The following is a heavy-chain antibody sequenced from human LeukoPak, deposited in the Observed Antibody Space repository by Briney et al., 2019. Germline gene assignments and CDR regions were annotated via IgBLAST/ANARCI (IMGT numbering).Heavy chain of an antibody. V-gene: IGHV3-7*01. J-gene: IGHJ5*02. D-gene: IGHD3-3*01. CDR2: IKQDGSEK. CDR3: ARDWRLDWFDP. Sequence: GGSLRLSCAASGFTFSNYWMSWVRQAPGKGLEWVAIIKQDGSEKYYVDSVKGRFTISRDNAKNSLYLQMNSLRAEDTAMYYCARDWRLDWFDPWGQGTLVTVSS. CDR1: GFTFSNYW.